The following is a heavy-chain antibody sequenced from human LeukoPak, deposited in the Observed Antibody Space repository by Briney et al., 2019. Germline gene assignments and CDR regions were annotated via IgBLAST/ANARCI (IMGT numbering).Heavy chain of an antibody. CDR3: ARIAAAGMRWFDP. V-gene: IGHV4-59*01. J-gene: IGHJ5*02. Sequence: SETLSLTCTVSGGSISSYYWSWIRQPPGKGLEWIGYIYYSGSTNYNPSLKSRVTISVDTSKNQFSLKLSSVTAADTAVYYCARIAAAGMRWFDPWGQGTLVTVSS. CDR2: IYYSGST. CDR1: GGSISSYY. D-gene: IGHD6-13*01.